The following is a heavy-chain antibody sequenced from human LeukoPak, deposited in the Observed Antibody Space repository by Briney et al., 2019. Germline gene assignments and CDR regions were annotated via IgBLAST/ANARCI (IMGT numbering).Heavy chain of an antibody. D-gene: IGHD1-26*01. V-gene: IGHV3-30*02. CDR2: IRYDGSNK. CDR3: AKGGGSYYSFDY. Sequence: SGGSLRLSCAASGFTFSSYGMHWVRQAPGKGLEWVAFIRYDGSNKYYADSVKGRFTISRDNSKNTLYLQMNSLRAEDTAVYYCAKGGGSYYSFDYWGQGTLVTVSS. J-gene: IGHJ4*02. CDR1: GFTFSSYG.